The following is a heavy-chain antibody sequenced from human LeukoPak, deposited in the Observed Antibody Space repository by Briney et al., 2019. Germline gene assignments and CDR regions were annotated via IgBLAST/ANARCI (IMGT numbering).Heavy chain of an antibody. CDR2: IDGHSGII. CDR3: ARTYDFGRGPPGDAFDN. J-gene: IGHJ3*02. D-gene: IGHD3-3*01. CDR1: GFTFTMFG. Sequence: PGGSLRLSCAASGFTFTMFGMNWVRQAPGKGLEWVSYIDGHSGIIYYADSVQGRFTISRDNAKDSVFLQMNGLRVDDTAVYYCARTYDFGRGPPGDAFDNWGQGTLLTVPS. V-gene: IGHV3-48*01.